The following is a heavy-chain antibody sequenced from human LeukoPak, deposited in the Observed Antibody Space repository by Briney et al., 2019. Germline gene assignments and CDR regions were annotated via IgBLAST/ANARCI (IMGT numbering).Heavy chain of an antibody. CDR1: GFTFSSYP. J-gene: IGHJ4*02. V-gene: IGHV3-30-3*01. CDR2: ISYDGSNK. Sequence: PGRSLRLSCVASGFTFSSYPLHWVRQAPGKGLEWVAVISYDGSNKYYADPVKGRFTISRDNSKNTLYLQMNSLRAEDTAVYYCARDKLERFLEWLWDYWGQGTLVTVSS. D-gene: IGHD3-3*01. CDR3: ARDKLERFLEWLWDY.